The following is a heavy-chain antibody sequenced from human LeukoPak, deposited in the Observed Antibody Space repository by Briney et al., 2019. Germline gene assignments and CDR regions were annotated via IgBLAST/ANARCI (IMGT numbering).Heavy chain of an antibody. CDR3: ASPSSGYYVFDY. Sequence: SETLSLTCAVYGGSFSGYYWSWIRQPPGKGLEWTGEINHSGSTNYNPSLKSRVTISVDTSKNQFSLKLSSVTAADTAVYYCASPSSGYYVFDYWGQGTLVTVSS. J-gene: IGHJ4*02. CDR1: GGSFSGYY. D-gene: IGHD3-22*01. V-gene: IGHV4-34*01. CDR2: INHSGST.